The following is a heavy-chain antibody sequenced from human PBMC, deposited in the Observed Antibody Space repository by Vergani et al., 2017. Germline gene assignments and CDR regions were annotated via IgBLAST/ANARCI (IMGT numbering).Heavy chain of an antibody. D-gene: IGHD2-15*01. Sequence: QVQLVQSGAEVKKPGSSVKVSCKASVGTFSSYAMNWVRQAPGQGLEWMGWINTNTGNPTYAQGFTGRFVFSLDTSVTTAFLQITGLKPEDSAIYYCARGGTATGFDSWGQGTLVTVSS. CDR3: ARGGTATGFDS. V-gene: IGHV7-4-1*02. J-gene: IGHJ4*02. CDR2: INTNTGNP. CDR1: VGTFSSYA.